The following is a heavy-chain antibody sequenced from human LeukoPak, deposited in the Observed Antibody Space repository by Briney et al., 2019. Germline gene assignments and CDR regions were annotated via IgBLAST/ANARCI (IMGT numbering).Heavy chain of an antibody. D-gene: IGHD3-22*01. CDR3: ARAADRRWYDNSNIDY. CDR1: GFTFSSYG. Sequence: PGGSLRLSCAASGFTFSSYGMHWVRQAPGKGLEWVAFIRYDGSNKYYADSVKGRFTISRDNSKNTLYLQMNSLRAEDTAVYYCARAADRRWYDNSNIDYWGQGTLVTVSS. V-gene: IGHV3-30*02. J-gene: IGHJ4*02. CDR2: IRYDGSNK.